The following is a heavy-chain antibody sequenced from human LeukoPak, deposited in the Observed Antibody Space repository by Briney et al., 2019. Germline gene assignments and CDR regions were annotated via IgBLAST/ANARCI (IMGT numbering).Heavy chain of an antibody. Sequence: SQTLSLTCTVSGGSIISGGNYWTWIRQHPGKGLEWIGYSYNSGTTYYNPSLKSRVTISVDTSNNHFSLRLTSVTAADTAVYYCARSYSSSWHLDFDYWGQGTLVTVSS. CDR2: SYNSGTT. CDR1: GGSIISGGNY. D-gene: IGHD6-13*01. V-gene: IGHV4-31*03. J-gene: IGHJ4*02. CDR3: ARSYSSSWHLDFDY.